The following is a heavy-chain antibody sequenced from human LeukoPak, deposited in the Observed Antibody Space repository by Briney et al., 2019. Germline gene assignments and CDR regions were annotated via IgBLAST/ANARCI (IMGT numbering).Heavy chain of an antibody. CDR2: INTNTGNP. CDR3: ARDSISGSYVHYDN. CDR1: GYTFTSYA. J-gene: IGHJ4*02. V-gene: IGHV7-4-1*02. Sequence: GSVKVSCKASGYTFTSYAMNWVRQAPGQGLEWMGWINTNTGNPTYAQGFTGRFVFSLDTSVSTAYLQINSLKAEDTAVYYCARDSISGSYVHYDNWGQGTLVTVSS. D-gene: IGHD1-26*01.